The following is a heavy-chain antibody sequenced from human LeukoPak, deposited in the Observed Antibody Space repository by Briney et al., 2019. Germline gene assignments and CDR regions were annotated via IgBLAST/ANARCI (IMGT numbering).Heavy chain of an antibody. CDR1: GFTFSSYN. J-gene: IGHJ4*02. CDR3: ARGAYYYGSGSYSFQIDN. D-gene: IGHD3-10*01. CDR2: ITRSSSNI. V-gene: IGHV3-21*01. Sequence: PGGSLRLSCAASGFTFSSYNMDWVRQAPGKGLEGVSSITRSSSNIYYADSVKGRFTISRDNAQNSLYLQMNSLRAEDTAVYYCARGAYYYGSGSYSFQIDNWGQGTLVTVSS.